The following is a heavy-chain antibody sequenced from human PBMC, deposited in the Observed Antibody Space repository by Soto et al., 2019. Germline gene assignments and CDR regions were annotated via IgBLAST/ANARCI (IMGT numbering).Heavy chain of an antibody. CDR3: TTHPYSDILTGIFLDV. Sequence: EVQLVESGGGLVQPGGSLRLSCAASGFTFSNAWMTWVRQAPGKGLEWVGHIHSKSDGGTSDYAAPVKGRFTISRDDSKNTFYLHMNSLTTEDTALYYCTTHPYSDILTGIFLDVW. V-gene: IGHV3-15*07. CDR2: IHSKSDGGTS. CDR1: GFTFSNAW. J-gene: IGHJ6*01. D-gene: IGHD3-9*01.